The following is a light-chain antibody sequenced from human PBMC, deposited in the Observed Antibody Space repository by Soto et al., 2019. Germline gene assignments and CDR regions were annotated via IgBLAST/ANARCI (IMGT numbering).Light chain of an antibody. J-gene: IGKJ5*01. V-gene: IGKV1-6*01. CDR3: LQDFNYPIP. Sequence: EMTQSPSSLSASVGYRVTITCRASQGIRNALGWYQQKPGKAPKRLIYAASHLQSGVPSRFSGSGSGTDFTLTISSLLPEDFATYYCLQDFNYPIPFGQGTLLAIK. CDR1: QGIRNA. CDR2: AAS.